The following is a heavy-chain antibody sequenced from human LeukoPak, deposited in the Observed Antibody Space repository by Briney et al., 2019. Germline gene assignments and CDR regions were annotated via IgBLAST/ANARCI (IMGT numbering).Heavy chain of an antibody. CDR1: GVTFSSYA. J-gene: IGHJ5*02. CDR3: VSPRGA. V-gene: IGHV3-23*01. Sequence: GGSLRVSCAASGVTFSSYAMSWVRQAPGKGLELVSAMIGSGGSTYYADSVKGRFTISRDNAKNSPYLQMNSLRGEDTAVYYCVSPRGAWGQGSLVTASS. D-gene: IGHD3-10*01. CDR2: MIGSGGST.